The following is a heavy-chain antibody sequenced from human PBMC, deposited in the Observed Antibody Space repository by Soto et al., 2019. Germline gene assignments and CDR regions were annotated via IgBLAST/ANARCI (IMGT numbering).Heavy chain of an antibody. Sequence: TSETLSLTCAVSGGSISSGGYSWSWIRQPPGKGLEWIGYIYHSGSTYYNPSLKSRVTISVDRSKNQFSLKLSSVTAADTAVYYCASTHSDGYKTVFDYWGQGTLVTVSS. J-gene: IGHJ4*02. D-gene: IGHD5-12*01. CDR2: IYHSGST. CDR3: ASTHSDGYKTVFDY. V-gene: IGHV4-30-2*01. CDR1: GGSISSGGYS.